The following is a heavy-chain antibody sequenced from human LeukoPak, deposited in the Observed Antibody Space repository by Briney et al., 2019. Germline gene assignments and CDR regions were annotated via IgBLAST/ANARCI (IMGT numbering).Heavy chain of an antibody. CDR3: AKDFFTGNYYYYGMDV. CDR2: VSGVGGST. J-gene: IGHJ6*02. Sequence: GGSLRLSCAASGFTFSSYAMSWVRQAPGKGLEWVSVVSGVGGSTFYADSVKGRFTISRDNSKNTLYLQMNSLRAEDTAVYYCAKDFFTGNYYYYGMDVWGQGTTVTVSS. D-gene: IGHD3-9*01. CDR1: GFTFSSYA. V-gene: IGHV3-23*01.